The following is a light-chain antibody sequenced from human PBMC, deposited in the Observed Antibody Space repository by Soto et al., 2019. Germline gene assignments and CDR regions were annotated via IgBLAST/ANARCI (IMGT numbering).Light chain of an antibody. CDR2: NVT. Sequence: QSALTQPASVSGSPGQSITISCSGNAVSYQLVSWYQQQPGKAPKLILYNVTRRPSGVSNRFSGFKSGTTASLKITGLQAEDEADYYCCSFVGVTNDVFVNGTKATVL. J-gene: IGLJ1*01. V-gene: IGLV2-23*02. CDR3: CSFVGVTNDV. CDR1: GNAVSYQL.